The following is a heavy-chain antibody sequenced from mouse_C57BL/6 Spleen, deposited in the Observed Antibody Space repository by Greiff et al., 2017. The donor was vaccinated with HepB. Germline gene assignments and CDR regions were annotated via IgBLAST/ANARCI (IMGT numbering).Heavy chain of an antibody. CDR3: ARCTYLYYVDD. J-gene: IGHJ2*01. Sequence: QVQLQQPGAELVKPGASVKMSCKASGYTFTSYWMHWVKQRPGQGLEWIGNINPSNGGTNYNEKFKSKATLTVDKSSSTAYMQLSSLTSEDSAVYYCARCTYLYYVDDWGQGTTLTVSS. V-gene: IGHV1-53*01. CDR2: INPSNGGT. CDR1: GYTFTSYW. D-gene: IGHD5-1*01.